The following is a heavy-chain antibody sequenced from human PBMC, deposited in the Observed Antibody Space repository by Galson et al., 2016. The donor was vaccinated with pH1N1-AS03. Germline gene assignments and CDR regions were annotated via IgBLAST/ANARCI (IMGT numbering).Heavy chain of an antibody. CDR2: IIIGRGLPP. D-gene: IGHD3-10*01. J-gene: IGHJ4*02. CDR1: RGSFGGAY. V-gene: IGHV4-34*12. CDR3: ARRPTGIDY. Sequence: SETLSLTCTVSRGSFGGAYWTWIRQPPGKGLEWIGEIIIGRGLPPTYTPSLKRRVTISIDTSRGELSLKLRSVTAADTGVYYCARRPTGIDYWGQGVQDTVPS.